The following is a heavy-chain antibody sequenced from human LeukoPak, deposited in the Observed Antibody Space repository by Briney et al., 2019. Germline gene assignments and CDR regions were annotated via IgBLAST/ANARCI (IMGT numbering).Heavy chain of an antibody. D-gene: IGHD4-11*01. J-gene: IGHJ5*02. Sequence: QPGGSLRLSCVASGFTFNTYSMNWFRQAPGKDLEWILYISSSNATIYYADSVKGRFTISRDDSKNTVSLQMNSLRAEDTAIYYCARDLNSNDSNPGWFDPWGQGTLVTVSS. V-gene: IGHV3-48*04. CDR2: ISSSNATI. CDR1: GFTFNTYS. CDR3: ARDLNSNDSNPGWFDP.